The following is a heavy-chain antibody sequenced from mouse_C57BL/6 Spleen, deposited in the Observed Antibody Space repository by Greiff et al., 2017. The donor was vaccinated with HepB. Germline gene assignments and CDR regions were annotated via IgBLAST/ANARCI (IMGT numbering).Heavy chain of an antibody. CDR1: GFTFSSYA. Sequence: DVHLVESGGGLVKPGGSLKLSCAASGFTFSSYAMSWVRQTPEKRLEWVATISDGGSYTYYPDNVKGRFTISRDNAKNNLYLQMSHLKSEDTAMYYCAREEDPYFDYWGQGTTLTVSS. J-gene: IGHJ2*01. CDR3: AREEDPYFDY. CDR2: ISDGGSYT. V-gene: IGHV5-4*01.